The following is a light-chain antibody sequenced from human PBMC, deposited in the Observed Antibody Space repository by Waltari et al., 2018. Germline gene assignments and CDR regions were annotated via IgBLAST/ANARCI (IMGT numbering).Light chain of an antibody. CDR1: QAISGW. CDR3: QQATSLPLT. Sequence: DIPMTQSPSYVSASVGDRVTITCRASQAISGWLAWYQQKPGRAPKLLIYGVSSLQSGVPSRFSGSGSGTDFTLTISNLQPEDFATYYCQQATSLPLTFGGGTKVEIK. V-gene: IGKV1-12*01. CDR2: GVS. J-gene: IGKJ4*01.